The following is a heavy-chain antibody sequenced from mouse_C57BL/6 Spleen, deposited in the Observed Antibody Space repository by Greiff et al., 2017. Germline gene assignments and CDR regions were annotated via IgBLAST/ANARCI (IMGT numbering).Heavy chain of an antibody. CDR2: ISNLAYSI. CDR3: ARASITPYFDV. Sequence: EVQGVESGGGLVQPGGSLKLSCAASGFTFSDYGMAWVRQAPRKGPEWVAFISNLAYSIYYADTVTGRFTISRENAKNTLYLEMSSLRSEDTAMYYCARASITPYFDVWGTGTTVTVSS. D-gene: IGHD1-1*01. J-gene: IGHJ1*03. CDR1: GFTFSDYG. V-gene: IGHV5-15*01.